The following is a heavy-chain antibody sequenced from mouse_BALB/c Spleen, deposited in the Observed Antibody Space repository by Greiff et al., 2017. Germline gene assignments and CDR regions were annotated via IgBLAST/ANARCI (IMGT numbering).Heavy chain of an antibody. J-gene: IGHJ4*01. D-gene: IGHD1-1*01. CDR2: ISYDGSN. V-gene: IGHV3-6*02. CDR1: GYSITSGYY. Sequence: DVKLQESGPGLVKPSQSLSLTCSVTGYSITSGYYWNWIRQFPGNKLEWMGYISYDGSNNYNPSLKNRISITRDTSKNQFFLKLNSVTTEDTATYYCAREGYGSSYYAMDYWGQGTSVTVSS. CDR3: AREGYGSSYYAMDY.